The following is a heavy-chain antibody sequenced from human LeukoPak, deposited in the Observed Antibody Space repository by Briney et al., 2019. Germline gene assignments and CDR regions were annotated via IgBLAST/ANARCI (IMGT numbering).Heavy chain of an antibody. J-gene: IGHJ4*02. V-gene: IGHV4-38-2*02. CDR3: ARVSPGYCTNGVCAIDY. D-gene: IGHD2-8*01. CDR2: IYHSGST. Sequence: PSETLSLTCTVSVYSISSGYYWGWIRQPPEKGLEWIGSIYHSGSTYYNPSLKSRVTISVDTSKNQFSLKLSSVTAADTAVYYCARVSPGYCTNGVCAIDYWGQGTLVTVSS. CDR1: VYSISSGYY.